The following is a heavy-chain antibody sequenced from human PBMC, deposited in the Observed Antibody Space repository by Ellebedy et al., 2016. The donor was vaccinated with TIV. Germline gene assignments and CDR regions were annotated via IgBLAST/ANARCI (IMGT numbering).Heavy chain of an antibody. CDR1: GGSISDYY. CDR2: SDKKGRA. D-gene: IGHD3-9*01. V-gene: IGHV4-59*01. Sequence: MPSETLSLTCTVSGGSISDYYWSWIRQPPGKGLELIAYSDKKGRANYNPSLKSRVTISVDTSKNQFSLSLSSVTAADTAMYFCARIVTGLVSFDYWGQGTLVTVSS. CDR3: ARIVTGLVSFDY. J-gene: IGHJ4*02.